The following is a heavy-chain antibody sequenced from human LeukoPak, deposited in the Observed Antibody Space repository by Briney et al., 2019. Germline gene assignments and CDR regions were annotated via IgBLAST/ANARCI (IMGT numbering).Heavy chain of an antibody. V-gene: IGHV4-59*01. J-gene: IGHJ4*02. CDR3: ARSPMVRGVTTFDY. CDR2: IFYSGST. CDR1: GGSISTYH. Sequence: PSETLSLTCTVSGGSISTYHWSWIRQPPGKGLEWIGYIFYSGSTNYNPSLKSRVTISVDTSKNQFSLKLNSVTAADTAVYYCARSPMVRGVTTFDYWDQGTLVTVSS. D-gene: IGHD3-10*01.